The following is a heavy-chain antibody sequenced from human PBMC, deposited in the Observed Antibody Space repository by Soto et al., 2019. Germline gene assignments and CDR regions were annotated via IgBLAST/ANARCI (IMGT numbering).Heavy chain of an antibody. CDR3: ARGYYTSWYWFDR. CDR2: IYYSGST. D-gene: IGHD6-13*01. V-gene: IGHV4-61*08. CDR1: GGSVSTGVHY. J-gene: IGHJ2*01. Sequence: QVQLQESGPGLVKPSETLSLTCTVSVSGGSVSTGVHYWSLIRQPPGKGLEWIGYIYYSGSTNYNPPLKSRVTRSVDTSKNHFSLKLTSVTAADTAVYYCARGYYTSWYWFDRWGRGTLVTVSS.